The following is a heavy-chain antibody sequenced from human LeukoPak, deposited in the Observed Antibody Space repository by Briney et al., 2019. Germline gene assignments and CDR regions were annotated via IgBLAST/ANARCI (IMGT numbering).Heavy chain of an antibody. D-gene: IGHD6-13*01. Sequence: SETLSLTCTVSGYSISSGYYWGWIRQPPGKGLEWIGNIYPSGTTYYNPSLKTRVTISVDTSKNQFSLKLSSVTAADTAVYFCARAYSSSWYFNWFDPWGQGTLVTVSS. CDR1: GYSISSGYY. V-gene: IGHV4-38-2*02. CDR3: ARAYSSSWYFNWFDP. CDR2: IYPSGTT. J-gene: IGHJ5*02.